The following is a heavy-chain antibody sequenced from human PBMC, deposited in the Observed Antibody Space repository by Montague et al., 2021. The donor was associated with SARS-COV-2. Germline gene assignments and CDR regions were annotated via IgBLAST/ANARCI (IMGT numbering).Heavy chain of an antibody. CDR3: ARVRLFYYLDY. Sequence: TLSLTCTVSGTSIRSGGYYWTWIRQHPGKGLVWIGDIFHTGRAYYXPSLETRVNISVDTSNNLFSLRLSSVTAADTAMYFCARVRLFYYLDYWGQGTLVTVSS. J-gene: IGHJ4*02. CDR1: GTSIRSGGYY. V-gene: IGHV4-31*03. D-gene: IGHD2/OR15-2a*01. CDR2: IFHTGRA.